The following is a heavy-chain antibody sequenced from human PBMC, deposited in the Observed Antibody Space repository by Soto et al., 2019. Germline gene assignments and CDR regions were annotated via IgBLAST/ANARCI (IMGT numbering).Heavy chain of an antibody. J-gene: IGHJ3*02. V-gene: IGHV4-34*01. D-gene: IGHD3-9*01. CDR3: ARGGSNDWQVAFDI. Sequence: QLQQWGAGLLKPSETLSLTCVVSGGSFSTYYYNWIRQSPGQGLVWIGEINHSGSNNYSPSLKSRVTMSLDTSKNQFSLKLTSVTAADTAVYYCARGGSNDWQVAFDIWGQGTMVTVSS. CDR2: INHSGSN. CDR1: GGSFSTYY.